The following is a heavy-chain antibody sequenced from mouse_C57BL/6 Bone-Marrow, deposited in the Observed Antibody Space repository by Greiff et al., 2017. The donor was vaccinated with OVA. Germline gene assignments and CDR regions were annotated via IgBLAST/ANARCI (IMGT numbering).Heavy chain of an antibody. D-gene: IGHD1-1*01. CDR1: GYTFTSYG. CDR3: ARRYYYGSSPYYFDY. CDR2: IYPRSGNT. V-gene: IGHV1-81*01. J-gene: IGHJ2*01. Sequence: QVQLQQSGAELARPGASVKLSCKASGYTFTSYGISWVKQRTGQGLEWIGEIYPRSGNTYYNEKFKGKATLTADKSYSTAYMELRSLTSEDSAVYFCARRYYYGSSPYYFDYWGQGTTLTVSS.